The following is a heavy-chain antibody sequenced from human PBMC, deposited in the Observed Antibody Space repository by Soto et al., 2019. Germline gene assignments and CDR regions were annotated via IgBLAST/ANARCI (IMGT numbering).Heavy chain of an antibody. J-gene: IGHJ5*02. CDR2: ISGSGGST. CDR1: GGSISSNN. V-gene: IGHV3-23*01. D-gene: IGHD1-1*01. Sequence: VHLQESGPGLVKPSGTLSLTCAVSGGSISSNNWWIWVRQPPGKGLEWVSAISGSGGSTYYADSVKGRFTISRDNSKNTLYLQMNSLRAEDTAVYYCAKDPDNWNDGVGWFDPWGQGTLVTVSS. CDR3: AKDPDNWNDGVGWFDP.